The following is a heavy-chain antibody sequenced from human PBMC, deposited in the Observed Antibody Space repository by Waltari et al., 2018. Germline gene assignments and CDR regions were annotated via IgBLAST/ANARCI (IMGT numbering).Heavy chain of an antibody. J-gene: IGHJ4*02. D-gene: IGHD2-15*01. CDR1: GGSISHYY. CDR3: ARASICTGGTCYSGPEPYYFDY. CDR2: IYYRGST. Sequence: QVQLQESGPGLVKPLETLSLTCPVSGGSISHYYCTWVRQPPGTGLEWIGYIYYRGSTNYNPSRKSRGTISVDTSKNQFSLHLNSVTAADTAVYYCARASICTGGTCYSGPEPYYFDYWGQGALVTVSS. V-gene: IGHV4-59*01.